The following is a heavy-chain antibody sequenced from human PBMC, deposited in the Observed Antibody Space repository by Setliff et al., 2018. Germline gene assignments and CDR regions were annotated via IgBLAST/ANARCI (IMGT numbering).Heavy chain of an antibody. CDR1: TGSFSGNY. CDR3: ARYRPSGDSDY. J-gene: IGHJ4*02. V-gene: IGHV4-34*01. CDR2: INHSGST. D-gene: IGHD2-21*02. Sequence: SETLSLTCAVYTGSFSGNYWSWLRQPPGKGLEWIGEINHSGSTNYNPSLKSRVTISVDTSKNQFSLRLSSMTAADTAVYYCARYRPSGDSDYWGQGILVTVSS.